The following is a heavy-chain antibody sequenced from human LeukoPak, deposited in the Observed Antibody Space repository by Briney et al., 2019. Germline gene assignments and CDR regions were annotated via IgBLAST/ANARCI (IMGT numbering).Heavy chain of an antibody. V-gene: IGHV4-39*01. CDR2: IYYSGST. J-gene: IGHJ3*02. Sequence: SETLSLTCTVSGGSISSSFYYWVWIRQPPGKGLQWIGSIYYSGSTYYNPSLKSRVTISGDTSQNQFSLKLSSVTAADTAVYYCARHRASDRAFDIWGQGTMVTVSS. CDR1: GGSISSSFYY. D-gene: IGHD5-24*01. CDR3: ARHRASDRAFDI.